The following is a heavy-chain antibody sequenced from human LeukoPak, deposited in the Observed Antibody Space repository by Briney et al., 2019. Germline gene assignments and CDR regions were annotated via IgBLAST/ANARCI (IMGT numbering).Heavy chain of an antibody. CDR1: GYTFAGYY. CDR2: INPNSGGT. V-gene: IGHV1-2*04. D-gene: IGHD3-10*01. J-gene: IGHJ5*02. CDR3: AREHYGSGSYSDINWFDP. Sequence: ASVKVSCKASGYTFAGYYMHWVRQAPGQGLEWMGWINPNSGGTNYARKFQGWVTMTRDTSISTAYMELSRLRSDDTAVYYCAREHYGSGSYSDINWFDPWGQGTLVTVSS.